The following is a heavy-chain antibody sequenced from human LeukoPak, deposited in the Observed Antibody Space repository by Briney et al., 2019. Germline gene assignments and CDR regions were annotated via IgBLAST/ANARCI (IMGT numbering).Heavy chain of an antibody. Sequence: ASVKVSCKASGFTFTSSAVQWVRQARGQRLEWIGWIVVGSGNTNYAQKFQERVTITRDMSTSTAYMELSSLRSEDTAVYYCARCPPDQYYFDYWGQGTLVTVSS. CDR3: ARCPPDQYYFDY. D-gene: IGHD2-2*01. CDR2: IVVGSGNT. V-gene: IGHV1-58*01. CDR1: GFTFTSSA. J-gene: IGHJ4*02.